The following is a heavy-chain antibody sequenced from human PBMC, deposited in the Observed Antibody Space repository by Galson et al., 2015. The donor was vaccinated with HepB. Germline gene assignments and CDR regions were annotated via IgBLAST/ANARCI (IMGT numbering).Heavy chain of an antibody. CDR3: ARVKGENDILTGYPRWFDP. D-gene: IGHD3-9*01. CDR2: ISAYNGNT. J-gene: IGHJ5*02. Sequence: SVKVSCKASGYTFTSYGISWVRQAPGQGLEWMGWISAYNGNTNYAQKLQGRVTMTTDTSTSTAYMELRSLRSDDTAVYYCARVKGENDILTGYPRWFDPWGQGTLVTVSS. V-gene: IGHV1-18*01. CDR1: GYTFTSYG.